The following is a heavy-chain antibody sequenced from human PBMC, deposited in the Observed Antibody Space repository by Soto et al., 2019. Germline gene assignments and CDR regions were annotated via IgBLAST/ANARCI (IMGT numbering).Heavy chain of an antibody. J-gene: IGHJ4*02. D-gene: IGHD3-10*02. V-gene: IGHV3-30-3*01. CDR1: GFTFSSYA. CDR2: ISYDGSNK. Sequence: QVQLVESGGGVVQPGRSLRLSCAASGFTFSSYAMHWVRQAPGKELEWVAVISYDGSNKYYADSVKGRFTISRDNSKNTLYLQMNGLRADDTVVYYCATLVRGVTQLGLGYWGQGTLVTVSS. CDR3: ATLVRGVTQLGLGY.